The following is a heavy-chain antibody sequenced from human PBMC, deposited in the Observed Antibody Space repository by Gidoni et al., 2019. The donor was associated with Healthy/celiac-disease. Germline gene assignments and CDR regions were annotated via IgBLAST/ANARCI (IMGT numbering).Heavy chain of an antibody. D-gene: IGHD2-15*01. CDR1: GFTFSRYA. J-gene: IGHJ4*02. CDR2: ISGSGGSA. Sequence: EVQLLESGGGLVQPGGSLSLSCAASGFTFSRYAMGWVRQDPGKGLEWVSAISGSGGSAYYADTVKGRFTISRDNSKNTLYLQMNSLRAEDTAVYYCAKVNIVVVVAATFDYWGQGTLVTVSS. V-gene: IGHV3-23*01. CDR3: AKVNIVVVVAATFDY.